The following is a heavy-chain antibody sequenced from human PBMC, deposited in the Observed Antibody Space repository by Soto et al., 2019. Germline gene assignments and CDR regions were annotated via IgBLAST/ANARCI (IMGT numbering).Heavy chain of an antibody. CDR2: IYYSGST. V-gene: IGHV4-39*01. Sequence: SETLSLTCTVSAGSISSSSYYWGWIRQPPGKGLEWIGSIYYSGSTYYNPYLKSRVTISVDTSKNQFSLNLSSVTAADTAAYYCARGSNYDFWSGYGAGYYYYGMDVWGQGTTVT. J-gene: IGHJ6*02. CDR3: ARGSNYDFWSGYGAGYYYYGMDV. CDR1: AGSISSSSYY. D-gene: IGHD3-3*01.